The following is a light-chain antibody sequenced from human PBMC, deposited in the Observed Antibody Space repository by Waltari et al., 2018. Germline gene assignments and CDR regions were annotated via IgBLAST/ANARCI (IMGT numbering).Light chain of an antibody. CDR2: GAS. Sequence: EILMTQSPAALSVSPGERATLSCRASLGISTNLAWYQQKPGQAPRLLIYGASNRATGFPARFSGSGVGTESTLTISSLRSEDFAFYYGQHYNNWPPITSGQGPRLAMK. V-gene: IGKV3-15*01. J-gene: IGKJ5*01. CDR3: QHYNNWPPIT. CDR1: LGISTN.